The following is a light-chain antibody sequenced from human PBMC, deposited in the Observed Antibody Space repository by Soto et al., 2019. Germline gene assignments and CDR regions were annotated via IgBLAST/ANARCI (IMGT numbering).Light chain of an antibody. J-gene: IGKJ5*01. V-gene: IGKV3-20*01. CDR3: QQYNNWPAIT. CDR2: AAS. Sequence: EIVLTQSPGTLSLSPGERATLSCRASQSVSSTYLAWYQQKPGQAXXLLIYAASSRATGIPDRFSGGGCGTEFTLTTSSLQSEDFLVYYCQQYNNWPAITFGQGTRLEIK. CDR1: QSVSSTY.